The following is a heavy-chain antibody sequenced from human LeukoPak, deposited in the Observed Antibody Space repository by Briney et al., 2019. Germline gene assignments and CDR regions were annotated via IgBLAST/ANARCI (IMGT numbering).Heavy chain of an antibody. CDR2: IKSKTDGGTT. D-gene: IGHD3-22*01. J-gene: IGHJ5*02. CDR3: TAYYYVSSGSHWFDP. V-gene: IGHV3-15*01. CDR1: GFTFSNAW. Sequence: GGSLRLSCAASGFTFSNAWMSWVRQAPGKGLEWVGRIKSKTDGGTTDYAAPVKGRFTISRDDSKNTLHLQMNSLKTEDTAVYYCTAYYYVSSGSHWFDPWGQGTLVTVSS.